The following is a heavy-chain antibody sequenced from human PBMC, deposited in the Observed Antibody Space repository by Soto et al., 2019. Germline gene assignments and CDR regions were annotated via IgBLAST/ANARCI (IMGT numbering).Heavy chain of an antibody. J-gene: IGHJ6*03. CDR1: GYTFTGYG. CDR3: GSISTVDNSCGYRDV. V-gene: IGHV1-18*04. CDR2: ISTQNGNT. Sequence: QAQLVQSGGELKKSGASVKVSCKASGYTFTGYGVSWVRQAPGQGLEWIGWISTQNGNTNFAQRVQCTVTLTTDTSRMRAEMALVSLWSDDTAVYYCGSISTVDNSCGYRDVVSKGTTVTVCS. D-gene: IGHD1-1*01.